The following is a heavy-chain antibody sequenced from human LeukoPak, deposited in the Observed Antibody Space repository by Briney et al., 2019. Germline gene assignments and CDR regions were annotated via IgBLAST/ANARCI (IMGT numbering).Heavy chain of an antibody. CDR3: ARDFGVASTRPQRENPDY. D-gene: IGHD3-10*01. J-gene: IGHJ4*02. CDR2: IDSDTYGNTI. CDR1: GFTLSSYS. V-gene: IGHV3-48*02. Sequence: GGSLRLSCAASGFTLSSYSMNWVRQAPGKGLEWISYIDSDTYGNTIYYPHTVKGRFTISRDNAKNSLYLQMDSLRDEDTAVYYCARDFGVASTRPQRENPDYWGQGTLVTVSS.